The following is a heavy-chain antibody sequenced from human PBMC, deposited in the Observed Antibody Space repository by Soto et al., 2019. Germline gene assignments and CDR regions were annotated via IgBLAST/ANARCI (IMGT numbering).Heavy chain of an antibody. Sequence: QVQLQVSGPGLVKPSDTLSLSCTVSGGSISSYYWSWIRQPPGKGLEWIGSIYYSGSTTYNPSLKRRVTISVDTSKNQFSLKLSAVAAADTAVYYWARGQSIWGQGTLVTVSS. CDR3: ARGQSI. CDR1: GGSISSYY. J-gene: IGHJ4*02. CDR2: IYYSGST. V-gene: IGHV4-59*07.